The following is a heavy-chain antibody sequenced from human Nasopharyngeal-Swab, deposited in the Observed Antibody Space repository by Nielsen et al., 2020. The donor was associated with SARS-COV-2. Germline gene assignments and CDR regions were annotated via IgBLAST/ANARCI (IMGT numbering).Heavy chain of an antibody. J-gene: IGHJ5*01. CDR2: INHRGTT. Sequence: SQTLSLTCAVYGGSFSDYYWTWIRQTPGKGLEWIGEINHRGTTTYNPSLKGRVSISADTSKNQFSLNLSSVTAADTAVYYCARGLVDVNMMLVVIGFSYWLDSWGQGTLVTVSS. D-gene: IGHD3-22*01. V-gene: IGHV4-34*01. CDR3: ARGLVDVNMMLVVIGFSYWLDS. CDR1: GGSFSDYY.